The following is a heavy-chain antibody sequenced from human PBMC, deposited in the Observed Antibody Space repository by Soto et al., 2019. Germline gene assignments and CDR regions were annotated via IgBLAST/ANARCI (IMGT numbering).Heavy chain of an antibody. CDR1: GFTFSPYW. V-gene: IGHV3-74*01. J-gene: IGHJ6*02. Sequence: EVHLAESGGGLVQPGGSLRLSCAASGFTFSPYWMHWVRQAPGKGLVWVSRINPDGSSTNYADSVKGRFTISRDNAKNTLYLQMNSLGAEDTAVYYCGRGGSNSPNGMDVWGQGTTVTVSS. D-gene: IGHD4-4*01. CDR3: GRGGSNSPNGMDV. CDR2: INPDGSST.